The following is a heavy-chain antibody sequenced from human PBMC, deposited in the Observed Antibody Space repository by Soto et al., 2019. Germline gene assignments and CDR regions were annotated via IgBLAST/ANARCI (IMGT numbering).Heavy chain of an antibody. CDR3: AKGSRDPERRYYYYYMDV. CDR1: GFTFSNYA. D-gene: IGHD1-1*01. Sequence: PGGSLRLSCAASGFTFSNYAMSWVRQAPGKGLECVSAISGSGGNAYYADSVKGRFTISRDNSKNTLYLQMNSLRAEDTAVYFCAKGSRDPERRYYYYYMDVWGTGTTVTVSS. J-gene: IGHJ6*03. V-gene: IGHV3-23*01. CDR2: ISGSGGNA.